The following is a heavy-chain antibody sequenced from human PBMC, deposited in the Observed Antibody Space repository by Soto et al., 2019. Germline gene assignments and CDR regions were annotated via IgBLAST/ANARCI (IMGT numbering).Heavy chain of an antibody. CDR1: GFTFSDYA. J-gene: IGHJ3*02. V-gene: IGHV3-23*01. Sequence: GVSLRLSCAASGFTFSDYAMSWVRQAPGKGLEWVSAIDGSSATTNYADSVKGRFTISRDNSKNTLYLQMNSLRAEDTAVYYCAKDRNTMIVVDAFDIWGQGTMVTVS. CDR3: AKDRNTMIVVDAFDI. D-gene: IGHD3-22*01. CDR2: IDGSSATT.